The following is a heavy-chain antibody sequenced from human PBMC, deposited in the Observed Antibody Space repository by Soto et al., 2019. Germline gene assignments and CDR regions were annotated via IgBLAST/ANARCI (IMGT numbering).Heavy chain of an antibody. D-gene: IGHD3-10*01. CDR2: ISNDGSNK. Sequence: SCAASGFTFSGYAMHWVRQAPGKGLEWVAIISNDGSNKYYADSVKGRFTISRDNSKHTLYLQMNSLRAEDTAVYNCARETSGSGSPLYYFDYWGQGTPVTVSS. CDR3: ARETSGSGSPLYYFDY. CDR1: GFTFSGYA. J-gene: IGHJ4*02. V-gene: IGHV3-30-3*01.